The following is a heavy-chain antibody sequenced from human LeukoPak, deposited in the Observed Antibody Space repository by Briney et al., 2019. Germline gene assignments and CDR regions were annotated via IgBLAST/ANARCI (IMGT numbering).Heavy chain of an antibody. CDR1: GGSFSGYY. D-gene: IGHD2-15*01. J-gene: IGHJ4*02. CDR2: INHSGST. CDR3: ARGFGFDGYCSGGSCYPYYFDY. V-gene: IGHV4-34*01. Sequence: SETLSLTCAVYGGSFSGYYWSWIRQPPGKGLEWIGEINHSGSTSYNPSLKSRVTISVDTSKNQFSLKLSSVTAADTAVYYCARGFGFDGYCSGGSCYPYYFDYWGQGTLVTVSS.